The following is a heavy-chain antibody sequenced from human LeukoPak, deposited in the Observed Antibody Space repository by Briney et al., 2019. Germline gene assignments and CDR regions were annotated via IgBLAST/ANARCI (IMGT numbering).Heavy chain of an antibody. CDR1: GGTFSRYA. CDR3: ASPASGYDTTYDY. J-gene: IGHJ4*02. D-gene: IGHD5-12*01. CDR2: IIPILGIA. Sequence: ASVKVFCKASGGTFSRYAISWVRQAPGQGLEWMGRIIPILGIANYAQKFQGRVTTTADKSTSTAYMELSSLRSEDTAVYYCASPASGYDTTYDYWGQGTLVTVSS. V-gene: IGHV1-69*04.